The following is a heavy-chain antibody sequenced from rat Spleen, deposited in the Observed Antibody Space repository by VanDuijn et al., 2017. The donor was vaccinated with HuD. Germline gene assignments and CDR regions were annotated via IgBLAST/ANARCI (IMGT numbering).Heavy chain of an antibody. CDR1: GFTFSNYD. J-gene: IGHJ4*01. Sequence: EVQLVESGGGLVQPGRSLKLSCAASGFTFSNYDLAWVRQDPTKGLVWVASISDSGGSIYYRDSVKGRFTVSRANAKSTLYLQMDSLRSEDTATYYCARPNYSGVMDAWGQGASVTVSS. V-gene: IGHV5-25*01. D-gene: IGHD1-1*01. CDR3: ARPNYSGVMDA. CDR2: ISDSGGSI.